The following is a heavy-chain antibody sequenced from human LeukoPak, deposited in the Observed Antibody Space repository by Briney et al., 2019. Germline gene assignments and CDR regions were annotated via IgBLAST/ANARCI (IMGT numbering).Heavy chain of an antibody. V-gene: IGHV3-48*01. CDR1: GFTFSSYS. CDR2: ISSSSSTI. Sequence: GGSLRLSCAASGFTFSSYSMNWVRQAPGKGLEWVSYISSSSSTIYYADSVKGRFTISRDNARNSLYLEMNSLRAEDTAVYYCARVFIGDYGDYQFDYWGQGTLVTVSS. J-gene: IGHJ4*02. CDR3: ARVFIGDYGDYQFDY. D-gene: IGHD4-17*01.